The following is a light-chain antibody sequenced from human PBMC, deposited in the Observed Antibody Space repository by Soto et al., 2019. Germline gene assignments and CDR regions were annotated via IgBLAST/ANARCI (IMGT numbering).Light chain of an antibody. CDR1: ESVGHF. CDR2: GAS. Sequence: EIVLTQSPGTLSLSPGERATLSCRASESVGHFLAWYQQKPGQAPRLLLYGASNRATGIPDRFSGSGSGTDFTLTITRLEPEDFAVYLCQHYFTSLITFGPGTKVDIK. J-gene: IGKJ3*01. V-gene: IGKV3-20*01. CDR3: QHYFTSLIT.